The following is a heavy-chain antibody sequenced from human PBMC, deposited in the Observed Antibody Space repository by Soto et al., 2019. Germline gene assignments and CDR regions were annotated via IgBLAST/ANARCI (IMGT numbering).Heavy chain of an antibody. CDR3: ARHPGVLWELSYFDY. CDR1: GGSISSSSYY. V-gene: IGHV4-39*01. D-gene: IGHD1-26*01. Sequence: QLQLQESGPGLVKPSETLSLTCTVSGGSISSSSYYWGWIRQPPGKGLEWIGSIYYSGSTYYNPSLKSRVTISVDTSKNQFSLKLSSVTAADTAVYYCARHPGVLWELSYFDYWGQGTLVTVSS. J-gene: IGHJ4*02. CDR2: IYYSGST.